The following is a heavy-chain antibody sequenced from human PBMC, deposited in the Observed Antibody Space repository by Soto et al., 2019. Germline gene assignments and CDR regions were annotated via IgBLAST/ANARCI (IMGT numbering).Heavy chain of an antibody. CDR1: GFTFSSYG. J-gene: IGHJ4*02. CDR2: ISYDGGNE. CDR3: AKDRYSGTYPTDFDY. V-gene: IGHV3-30*18. Sequence: GGSLRLSCAGSGFTFSSYGIHWVLQAPGKGLEWVALISYDGGNEKYTESVKDRFTISRDDSHNVAYLQMSSLRTEDTAMYYCAKDRYSGTYPTDFDYWGQGXLVTVSS. D-gene: IGHD1-26*01.